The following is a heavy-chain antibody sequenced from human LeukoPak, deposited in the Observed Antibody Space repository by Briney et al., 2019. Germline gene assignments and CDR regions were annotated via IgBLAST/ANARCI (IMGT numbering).Heavy chain of an antibody. Sequence: PGGSLRLSCAASGFTFSSYWMSWVRQAPGKGLEWVANIKQDGSEKYYVDSVKGRFTISRDNAKNSLYLQMNSLRAEDTAVYHCARVSIAAAGTFCYFDYWGQGTLVTVSS. V-gene: IGHV3-7*04. CDR2: IKQDGSEK. J-gene: IGHJ4*02. CDR3: ARVSIAAAGTFCYFDY. D-gene: IGHD6-13*01. CDR1: GFTFSSYW.